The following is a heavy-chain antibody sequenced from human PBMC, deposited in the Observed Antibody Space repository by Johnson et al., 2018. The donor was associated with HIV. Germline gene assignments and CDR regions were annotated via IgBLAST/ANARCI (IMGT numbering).Heavy chain of an antibody. Sequence: VQLVESGGGVVQPGRSLRLSCAASGFTVSSNYMSWVRQAPGKGLEWVSIVYSGGNTYYTDSVKGRFTISRDNSKNTLYLQMNSLRAEDTAGYYCARPYDSSGGGAFDIWGQGTLVTVSS. CDR3: ARPYDSSGGGAFDI. CDR2: VYSGGNT. J-gene: IGHJ3*02. CDR1: GFTVSSNY. V-gene: IGHV3-66*04. D-gene: IGHD3-22*01.